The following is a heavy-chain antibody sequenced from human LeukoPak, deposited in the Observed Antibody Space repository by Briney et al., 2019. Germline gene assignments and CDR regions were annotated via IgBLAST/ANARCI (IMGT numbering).Heavy chain of an antibody. CDR2: IIPIFGTA. D-gene: IGHD3-22*01. Sequence: ASVKVSCKASGGTFSSYAISWVRQAPGQGLEWMGGIIPIFGTANYAQKFQGRVTITAAESTSTAYMELSSLRSEDTAVYYCASRRDYYDSSGYYYGYGILFDYWGQGTLVTVSS. CDR1: GGTFSSYA. V-gene: IGHV1-69*01. CDR3: ASRRDYYDSSGYYYGYGILFDY. J-gene: IGHJ4*02.